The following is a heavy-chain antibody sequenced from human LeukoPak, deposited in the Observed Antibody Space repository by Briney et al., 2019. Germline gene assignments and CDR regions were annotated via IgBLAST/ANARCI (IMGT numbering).Heavy chain of an antibody. J-gene: IGHJ3*02. V-gene: IGHV1-2*04. D-gene: IGHD3-10*01. Sequence: ASVKVSCKASGYTFTGYYMHWVRQAPGQGLEWMGWINPNSGGTNYPQKFQGWVTMTRDTSISTAYMELRRLRSDDTAVYYCARGLGSGSFYDAFDIWGQGTMVTVSS. CDR2: INPNSGGT. CDR3: ARGLGSGSFYDAFDI. CDR1: GYTFTGYY.